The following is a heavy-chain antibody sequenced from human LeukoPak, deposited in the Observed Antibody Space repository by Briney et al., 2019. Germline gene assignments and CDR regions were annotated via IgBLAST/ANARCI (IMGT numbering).Heavy chain of an antibody. D-gene: IGHD3-22*01. CDR1: GFTFSSYA. CDR2: ISGSGGST. V-gene: IGHV3-23*01. Sequence: PGGSLRLSCAASGFTFSSYAMSWVRQAPGKGLEWVSAISGSGGSTYYADSVKGRFTISRDNSKNTLYLQMNSLRAEDTAVYYCAKDLSTYYYDSSGYYGYWGQGTLVTVSS. CDR3: AKDLSTYYYDSSGYYGY. J-gene: IGHJ4*02.